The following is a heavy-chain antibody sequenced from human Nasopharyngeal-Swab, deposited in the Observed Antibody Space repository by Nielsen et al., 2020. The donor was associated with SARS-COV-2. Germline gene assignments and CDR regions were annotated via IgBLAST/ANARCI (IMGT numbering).Heavy chain of an antibody. CDR3: ARRGRCSGSSCDMDV. Sequence: SVTVSFMASGYTFNNYYLHWVRQAPGQGLEWMGMINPGSGGTTYAQKFQGRVTMTRDTSTSTVFMDLSSLRSEDTAVYYCARRGRCSGSSCDMDVWGQGTTVTVSS. D-gene: IGHD2-2*01. J-gene: IGHJ6*02. V-gene: IGHV1-46*02. CDR1: GYTFNNYY. CDR2: INPGSGGT.